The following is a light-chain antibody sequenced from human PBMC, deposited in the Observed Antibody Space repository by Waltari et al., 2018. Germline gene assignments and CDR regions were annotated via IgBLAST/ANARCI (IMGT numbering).Light chain of an antibody. CDR2: RSD. J-gene: IGLJ3*02. Sequence: QSVLTQPPSASGTPGQRVTISCSGSASNIGGNLVNWYQQLPGKAPKLLIYRSDHRPLGVPDRFSAAKTGTSASLAISGLQSEDEADYFCASWDDSLNGHWVFGGGTKVTVL. CDR3: ASWDDSLNGHWV. CDR1: ASNIGGNL. V-gene: IGLV1-44*01.